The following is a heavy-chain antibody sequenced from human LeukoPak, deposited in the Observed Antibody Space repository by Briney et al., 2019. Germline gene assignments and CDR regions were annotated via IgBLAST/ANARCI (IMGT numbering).Heavy chain of an antibody. J-gene: IGHJ6*02. D-gene: IGHD2-8*02. CDR2: IYYSGST. V-gene: IGHV4-61*01. CDR1: GGSISSSSYY. Sequence: SETLSLTCTVSGGSISSSSYYWSWIRQPPGKGLEWIGYIYYSGSTNYNPSLKSRVTISVDTSKNQFSLKLSSVTAADTAVYYCARDPGYYGMDVWGQGTTVTVSS. CDR3: ARDPGYYGMDV.